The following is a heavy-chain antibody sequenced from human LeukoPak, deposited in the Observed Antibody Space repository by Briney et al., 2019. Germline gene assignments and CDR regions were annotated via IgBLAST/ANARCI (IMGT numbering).Heavy chain of an antibody. J-gene: IGHJ4*02. CDR2: ISNNNSYI. Sequence: GGSLRLSCAASGFTFSPYSMNWVRQAPGKGLEWVSSISNNNSYIYYADSVKGRFTISRDNSKNTLYLQMNSLRAEDTAVYYCARGPSGYHNTGGQGTLVTVSS. CDR1: GFTFSPYS. D-gene: IGHD5-12*01. V-gene: IGHV3-21*01. CDR3: ARGPSGYHNT.